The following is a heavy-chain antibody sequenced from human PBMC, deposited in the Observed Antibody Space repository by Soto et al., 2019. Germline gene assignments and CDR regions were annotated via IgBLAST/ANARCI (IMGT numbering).Heavy chain of an antibody. CDR3: ARAPGIKSSTYYYGMDV. Sequence: QTLSLTCAMSVESVSSNSAAWNWIRQSPSRGLEWLGRTYYRSKWYNDYAVSVKSRITINPDTSKNQFSLQLNSVTPEDTAVYYCARAPGIKSSTYYYGMDVWGQGTTVTVSS. V-gene: IGHV6-1*01. CDR2: TYYRSKWYN. D-gene: IGHD3-10*01. CDR1: VESVSSNSAA. J-gene: IGHJ6*02.